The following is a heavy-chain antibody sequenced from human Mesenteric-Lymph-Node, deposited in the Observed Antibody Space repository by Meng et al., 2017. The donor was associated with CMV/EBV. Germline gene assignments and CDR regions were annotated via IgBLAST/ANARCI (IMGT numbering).Heavy chain of an antibody. J-gene: IGHJ6*02. CDR3: ARDKACSSTSCYSPYYYGMDV. D-gene: IGHD2-2*02. V-gene: IGHV3-74*01. CDR1: GFTFSSYW. Sequence: GESLKISCAASGFTFSSYWMHWVRQAPGKGLVWVSRINGDGRSTDYADSVKGRFTISRDNAKNTLYLQMNSLRAEDTAVYYCARDKACSSTSCYSPYYYGMDVWGQGTTVTVSS. CDR2: INGDGRST.